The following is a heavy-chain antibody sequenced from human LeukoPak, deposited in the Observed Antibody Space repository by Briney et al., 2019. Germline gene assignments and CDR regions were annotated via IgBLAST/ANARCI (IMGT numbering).Heavy chain of an antibody. CDR2: IYHSEST. CDR1: GYSISIGYY. D-gene: IGHD3-3*01. V-gene: IGHV4-38-2*01. J-gene: IGHJ4*02. Sequence: ASETLSLTCALSGYSISIGYYLGWIRQPPGNGLDCSGSIYHSESTYYSPSLKSRVTISVDTPKNEFSLKLRSVTAADSSVYYCALTQGFYVFWSGYYGYWGQRSLVTVSS. CDR3: ALTQGFYVFWSGYYGY.